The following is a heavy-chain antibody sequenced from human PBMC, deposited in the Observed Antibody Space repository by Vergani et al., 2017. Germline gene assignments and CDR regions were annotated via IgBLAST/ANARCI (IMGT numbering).Heavy chain of an antibody. V-gene: IGHV4-59*01. CDR1: GGSISSYY. CDR2: IYYSGST. J-gene: IGHJ4*02. D-gene: IGHD2-15*01. Sequence: QVQLQESGPGLVKPSETLSLTCTVSGGSISSYYWRWIRQPPGKGLEWIGYIYYSGSTNYNPSLKSRVTISVDTSKNQFSLRLSPVTAADTAVYYCARGVVVVAAAHYFDYWGQGTLVTVSS. CDR3: ARGVVVVAAAHYFDY.